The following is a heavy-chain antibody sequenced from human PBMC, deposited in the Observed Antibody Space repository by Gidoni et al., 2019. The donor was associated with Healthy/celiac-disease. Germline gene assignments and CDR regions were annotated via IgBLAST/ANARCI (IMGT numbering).Heavy chain of an antibody. J-gene: IGHJ3*02. Sequence: EVQLVESGGGLVQPGGSLRLSCAASGFTFSSYEMNWVRQAPGKGLEWVSYISSSGSTIYYADSVKGRFTISSDNAKNSLYLQMNSLRAEDTAVYYCAREGAWAFDIWGQGTMVTVSS. CDR2: ISSSGSTI. CDR1: GFTFSSYE. CDR3: AREGAWAFDI. D-gene: IGHD3-16*01. V-gene: IGHV3-48*03.